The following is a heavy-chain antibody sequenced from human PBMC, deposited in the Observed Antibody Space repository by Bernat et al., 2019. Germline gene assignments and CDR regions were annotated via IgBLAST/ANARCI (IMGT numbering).Heavy chain of an antibody. D-gene: IGHD3-22*01. CDR1: GGSISSGGYS. V-gene: IGHV4-30-2*01. CDR2: IYHSGST. Sequence: QLQLQESGSGLVKPSQTLSLTCAVSGGSISSGGYSWSWIRQPPGKGLEWIGYIYHSGSTYYNPSLKSRVTISVDRSKNQFSLKLSSVTAADTAVYYCARVHYYDSSGYHTLVGYFDYWGQGTLVTVS. J-gene: IGHJ4*02. CDR3: ARVHYYDSSGYHTLVGYFDY.